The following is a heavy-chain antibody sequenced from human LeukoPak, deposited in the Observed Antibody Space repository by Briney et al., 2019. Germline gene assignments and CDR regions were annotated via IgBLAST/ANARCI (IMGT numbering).Heavy chain of an antibody. Sequence: PGGTLRLSCAASGFTFSSYGMSWVPQAPGEGLEWVSAISGSGGSTYYADSVKGRFTISRDNSKNTLYLQMNSLRAEDTAVYYCAKSHVYYMDVWGKGTTVTISS. V-gene: IGHV3-23*01. CDR2: ISGSGGST. CDR3: AKSHVYYMDV. J-gene: IGHJ6*03. CDR1: GFTFSSYG.